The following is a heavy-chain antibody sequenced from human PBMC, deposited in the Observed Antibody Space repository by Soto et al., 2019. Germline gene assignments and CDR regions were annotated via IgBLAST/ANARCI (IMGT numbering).Heavy chain of an antibody. D-gene: IGHD5-12*01. CDR2: ISYDGSNK. Sequence: QVQLVESGGGVVQPGRSLRLSCAASGFTFSSYAMHWVRQAPGKGLEWVAVISYDGSNKYYADSVKGRFTISRDNSKNTLYLQMNSLRAEDTAVYYCARDWSLRLAMATIPDFPGDWGQGTLVTVSS. CDR1: GFTFSSYA. V-gene: IGHV3-30-3*01. CDR3: ARDWSLRLAMATIPDFPGD. J-gene: IGHJ4*02.